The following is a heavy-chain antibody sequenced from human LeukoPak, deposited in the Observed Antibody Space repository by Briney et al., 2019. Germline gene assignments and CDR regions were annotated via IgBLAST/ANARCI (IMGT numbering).Heavy chain of an antibody. CDR3: ATAGGFYSDY. CDR1: GFTLSSYA. D-gene: IGHD1-1*01. CDR2: ISGSGGST. Sequence: PGGSLRLSCAASGFTLSSYAMSWFRQAPGKGLEWVSGISGSGGSTSYADSVRGRFTISRDNSKNTLYVKMNSLRAEDTAVYYCATAGGFYSDYWGQGTLVTVSS. V-gene: IGHV3-23*01. J-gene: IGHJ4*02.